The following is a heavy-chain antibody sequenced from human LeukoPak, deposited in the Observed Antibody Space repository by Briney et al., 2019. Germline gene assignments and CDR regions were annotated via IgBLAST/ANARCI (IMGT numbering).Heavy chain of an antibody. CDR1: GGTFSSYA. D-gene: IGHD1-26*01. CDR3: ARATVGATAFDY. J-gene: IGHJ4*02. CDR2: IIPIFGIA. V-gene: IGHV1-69*04. Sequence: SVTVSCKASGGTFSSYAISWVRQAPGQGLEWMGRIIPIFGIANYAQKFQGRVTITADKSTSTAYMELSSLRSEDTAVYYCARATVGATAFDYWGQGTLVTVSS.